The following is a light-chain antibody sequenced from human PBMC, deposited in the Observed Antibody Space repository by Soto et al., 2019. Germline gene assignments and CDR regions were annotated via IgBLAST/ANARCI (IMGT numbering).Light chain of an antibody. Sequence: QSVLAQPASVSGSPGQSITISCTGTSGDVGGYNYVSWYQQHPGKANKLMIYDVSNRPSGVSNRFSGSKSGNTASLTISGLQAEDEADYYCSSYTSSSPYVFGTGTKVTVL. V-gene: IGLV2-14*01. CDR2: DVS. CDR3: SSYTSSSPYV. CDR1: SGDVGGYNY. J-gene: IGLJ1*01.